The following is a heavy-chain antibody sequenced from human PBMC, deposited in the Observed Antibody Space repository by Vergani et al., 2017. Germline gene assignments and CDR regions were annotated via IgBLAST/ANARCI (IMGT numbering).Heavy chain of an antibody. D-gene: IGHD1-20*01. CDR2: ISASGAPT. CDR1: GFIFSTYA. CDR3: ARAYGRYDWFDY. Sequence: LQVEESGGGVVQPGGSLRLSCTASGFIFSTYAMSWVRQAPGKGLEWVSGISASGAPTYYADSVKGRVTISRDNSKNTLYLQMNSLRVEDTAVYYCARAYGRYDWFDYWGQRTLVTVSS. V-gene: IGHV3-23*04. J-gene: IGHJ4*01.